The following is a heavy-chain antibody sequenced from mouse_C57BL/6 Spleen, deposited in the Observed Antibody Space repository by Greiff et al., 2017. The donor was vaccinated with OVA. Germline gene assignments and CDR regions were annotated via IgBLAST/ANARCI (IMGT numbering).Heavy chain of an antibody. Sequence: EVMLVESGGGLVKPGGSLKLSCAASGFTFSSYAMSWVRQTPEKRLEWVATISDGGSYTYYPDNVKGRFTISRDNAKNNLYLQMSHLKSEDTAMYYCARDPAFITTVVAPAYWGQGTLVTVSA. V-gene: IGHV5-4*01. CDR1: GFTFSSYA. J-gene: IGHJ3*01. CDR3: ARDPAFITTVVAPAY. CDR2: ISDGGSYT. D-gene: IGHD1-1*01.